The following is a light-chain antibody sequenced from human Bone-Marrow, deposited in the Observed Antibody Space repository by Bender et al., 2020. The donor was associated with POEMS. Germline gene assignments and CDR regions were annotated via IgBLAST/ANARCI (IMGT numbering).Light chain of an antibody. Sequence: QSVVTQPPSLSEAPRQRVTISCSGSSSNIGNHGVNWYQQLPGEAPKVPLHYDDLLTPGVSDRFSASTSGTSASLVISELQSEDEALYYCSAWDDSLSGWVFGGGTKLTVL. J-gene: IGLJ3*02. V-gene: IGLV1-36*01. CDR3: SAWDDSLSGWV. CDR2: YDD. CDR1: SSNIGNHG.